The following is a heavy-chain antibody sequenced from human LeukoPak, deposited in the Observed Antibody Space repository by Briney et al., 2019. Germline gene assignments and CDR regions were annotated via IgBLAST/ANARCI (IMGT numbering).Heavy chain of an antibody. CDR1: GFPFSNNP. CDR3: ARGPEGFDY. J-gene: IGHJ4*02. V-gene: IGHV3-21*01. CDR2: ISSSSSYI. Sequence: PGGSLRLSCVVSGFPFSNNPMNWVRQAPGKGLEWVSSISSSSSYIYYADSVKGRFTISRDNAKNSLYLQMNSLRAEDTAVYYCARGPEGFDYWGQGTLVTVSS.